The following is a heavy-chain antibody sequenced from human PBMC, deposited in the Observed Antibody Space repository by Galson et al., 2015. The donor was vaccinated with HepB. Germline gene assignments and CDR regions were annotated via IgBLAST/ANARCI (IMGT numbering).Heavy chain of an antibody. CDR1: GFTFSSYG. CDR3: AKRSVRIGSGWLRDAFDI. D-gene: IGHD6-19*01. V-gene: IGHV3-30*18. Sequence: SLRLSCAASGFTFSSYGMHWVRQAPGKGLEWVAVISYDGSNKYYADSVKGRFTISRDNSKNTLYLQMNSLRAEDTAVYYCAKRSVRIGSGWLRDAFDIWGQGTMVTVSS. J-gene: IGHJ3*02. CDR2: ISYDGSNK.